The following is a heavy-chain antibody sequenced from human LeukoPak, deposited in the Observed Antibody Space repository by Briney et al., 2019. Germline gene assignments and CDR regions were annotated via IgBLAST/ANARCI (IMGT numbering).Heavy chain of an antibody. D-gene: IGHD6-13*01. Sequence: PSETLSLTCTVSGGSISSYYWSWIRQPPRKGLERIGYIYYSGSTSYTPSLKSRVTISVDTSKNQFSLKLSSVTAADTAVYYCARTRGSSSWYYFDYWGQGTLVTVSS. V-gene: IGHV4-59*01. J-gene: IGHJ4*02. CDR2: IYYSGST. CDR1: GGSISSYY. CDR3: ARTRGSSSWYYFDY.